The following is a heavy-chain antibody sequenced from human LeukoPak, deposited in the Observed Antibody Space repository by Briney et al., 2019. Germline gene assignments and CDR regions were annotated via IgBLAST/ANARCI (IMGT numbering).Heavy chain of an antibody. Sequence: GGSLRLSCAASGFTFSSYSMNWVRQAPGKGLEWVSSISSSSSYIYYADSVKGRFTISRDNSKNTLYLQMNSLRAEDTAVYYCARGAKPGVTIFGVASYYYYYMDVWGKGTTVTVSS. V-gene: IGHV3-21*04. J-gene: IGHJ6*03. CDR1: GFTFSSYS. CDR2: ISSSSSYI. CDR3: ARGAKPGVTIFGVASYYYYYMDV. D-gene: IGHD3-3*01.